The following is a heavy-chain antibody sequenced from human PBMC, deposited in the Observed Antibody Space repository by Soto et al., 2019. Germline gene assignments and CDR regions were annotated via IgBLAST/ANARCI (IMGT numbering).Heavy chain of an antibody. CDR3: ARDPLIHCSSNSCQDYYYYYGMDV. CDR2: TYYRSKWYN. CDR1: GDSVSSNSAA. V-gene: IGHV6-1*01. J-gene: IGHJ6*02. Sequence: SQTLSLTCAISGDSVSSNSAAWNWIRQSPSRGLEWLGRTYYRSKWYNDYAVSVKSRITINPDTSKNQFSLQLNSVTPEDTAVYYCARDPLIHCSSNSCQDYYYYYGMDVWGQGTTVTVSS. D-gene: IGHD2-2*01.